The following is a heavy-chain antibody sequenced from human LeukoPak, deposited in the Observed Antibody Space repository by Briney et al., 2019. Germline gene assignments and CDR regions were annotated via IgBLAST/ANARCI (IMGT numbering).Heavy chain of an antibody. CDR3: ARAHSGYYYFDY. Sequence: TSQTLSLTCAVSGGSITSGGYSWSWVRQPPGKALEWIGYICHSVTTHYNPSLKSRVSISVDRSKNQFSLKLNSVTAADTAVYYCARAHSGYYYFDYWGQGTLVTVSS. J-gene: IGHJ4*02. V-gene: IGHV4-30-2*01. D-gene: IGHD5-12*01. CDR1: GGSITSGGYS. CDR2: ICHSVTT.